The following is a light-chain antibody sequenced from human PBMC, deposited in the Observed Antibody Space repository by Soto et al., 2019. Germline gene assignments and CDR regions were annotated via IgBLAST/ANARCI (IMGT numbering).Light chain of an antibody. V-gene: IGKV3-15*01. CDR2: GAS. J-gene: IGKJ1*01. CDR3: QQYNNWPRT. CDR1: QSVSSY. Sequence: EIVLTQSPATLSLSPGERATVSCRASQSVSSYLAWYQQKPGQAPRPLIYGASTRATGIPARFSGSGSGTEFILTISSLQSEDFAVYYCQQYNNWPRTFGQGTKVDI.